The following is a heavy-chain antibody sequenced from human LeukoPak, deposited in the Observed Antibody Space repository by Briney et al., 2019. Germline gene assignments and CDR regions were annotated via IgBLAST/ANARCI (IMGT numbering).Heavy chain of an antibody. CDR3: ARTRGSHPSPFDS. D-gene: IGHD3-10*01. J-gene: IGHJ4*02. CDR1: GFTFSSYA. CDR2: ITGSGDSA. Sequence: GGSLRLSCAASGFTFSSYAMTWVRQAPGKGLEWVSAITGSGDSAYYSDSVKGRFTISRDQSKSTVYLQMTSLRAEDTAVYYCARTRGSHPSPFDSWGQGTLVTVSS. V-gene: IGHV3-23*01.